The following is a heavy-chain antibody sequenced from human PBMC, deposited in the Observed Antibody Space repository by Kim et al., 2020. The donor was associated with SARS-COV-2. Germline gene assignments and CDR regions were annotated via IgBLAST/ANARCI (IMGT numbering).Heavy chain of an antibody. V-gene: IGHV4-30-4*01. CDR1: GGSISSGDYY. CDR3: ARAMTGYSPFDY. J-gene: IGHJ4*02. CDR2: IYYSGST. Sequence: SETLSLTCTVSGGSISSGDYYWSWIRQPPGKGLEWIGYIYYSGSTYYNPSLKSRVTISVDTSKNQFSLKLSSVTAADTAVYYCARAMTGYSPFDYWGQGTLVTVSS. D-gene: IGHD3-9*01.